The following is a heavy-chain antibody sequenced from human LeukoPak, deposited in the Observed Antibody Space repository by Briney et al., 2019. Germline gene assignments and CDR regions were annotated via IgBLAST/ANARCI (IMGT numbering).Heavy chain of an antibody. CDR3: AREDPQTTVPEGLDV. Sequence: KPSETLSLTCAVSGGSIGNYYWSWLRQPPGRGLEWIGYIYYSGTTNYNPSLKSRVTISVDTSKNQFSLKLASVTAADTAVYYCAREDPQTTVPEGLDVWGQGTTVTVSS. D-gene: IGHD4-17*01. CDR2: IYYSGTT. J-gene: IGHJ6*02. CDR1: GGSIGNYY. V-gene: IGHV4-59*01.